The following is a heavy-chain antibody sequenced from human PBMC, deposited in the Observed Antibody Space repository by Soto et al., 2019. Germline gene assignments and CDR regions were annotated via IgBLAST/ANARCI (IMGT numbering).Heavy chain of an antibody. CDR2: ISYDGSNK. Sequence: QVQLVESGGGVVQPGRSLRLSCTASEFAFITYAMHWVRQAPGKGLEWVAVISYDGSNKYYADSVKGRFTISRDNSKNTLSLQMNSLRTEDTAVYYCARAYSSGWHYFDYWGQGTLFTVAS. J-gene: IGHJ4*02. D-gene: IGHD6-19*01. V-gene: IGHV3-30-3*01. CDR3: ARAYSSGWHYFDY. CDR1: EFAFITYA.